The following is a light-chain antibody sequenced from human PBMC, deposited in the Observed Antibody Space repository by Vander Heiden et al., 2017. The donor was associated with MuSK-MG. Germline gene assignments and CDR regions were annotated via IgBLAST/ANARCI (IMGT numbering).Light chain of an antibody. V-gene: IGLV1-44*01. CDR1: TSKIGATS. CDR2: RND. CDR3: AASDDSLNAWV. Sequence: SVLTQPPSASGAPGQRVVLSWSGSTSKIGATSVNWYQHFPGTAPKFLIYRNDQRASGVPDRFSASKSGTAASLATSGLQAEEEADYYCAASDDSLNAWVFGAGTKLTVL. J-gene: IGLJ3*02.